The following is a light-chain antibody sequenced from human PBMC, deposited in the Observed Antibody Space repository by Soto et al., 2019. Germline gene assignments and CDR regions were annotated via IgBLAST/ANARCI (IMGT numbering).Light chain of an antibody. CDR3: QQSYSTPRT. J-gene: IGKJ1*01. CDR1: QSISSY. CDR2: AAS. Sequence: DIQMTQSPSSLSASVGDRVTITCRASQSISSYLNWYQQKPGKAPKLLLYAASSLQSGVPSRFSRSGSGTDFTLTISSLQPEDFATYYCQQSYSTPRTFGQGTKVEIK. V-gene: IGKV1-39*01.